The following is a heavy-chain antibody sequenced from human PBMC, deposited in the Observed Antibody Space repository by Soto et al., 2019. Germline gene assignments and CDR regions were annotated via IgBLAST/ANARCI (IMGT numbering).Heavy chain of an antibody. V-gene: IGHV1-69*13. J-gene: IGHJ6*02. CDR2: IIPIFGTA. CDR3: ARTREPDYYYYYGMDV. CDR1: GGTFSSYA. D-gene: IGHD1-26*01. Sequence: SVKVSCKASGGTFSSYAISWVRQAPGQGLEWMGGIIPIFGTANYAQKFQGRVTITADESTSTAYMELSSLRSEDTAVYYCARTREPDYYYYYGMDVWGQGTTVTVSS.